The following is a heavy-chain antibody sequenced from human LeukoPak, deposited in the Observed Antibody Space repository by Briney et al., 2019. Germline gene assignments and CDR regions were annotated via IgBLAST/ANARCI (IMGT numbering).Heavy chain of an antibody. J-gene: IGHJ4*02. CDR3: ARWYSSDHFDY. CDR1: GGSISSYY. Sequence: PSETLSLTCTVSGGSISSYYWSWIRQPPWKGLEWIGYIYYSGSTNYNPSLKSRVTISVDTSKNQFSLKLSSVTAADTAVYYCARWYSSDHFDYWGQGTLVTVSS. D-gene: IGHD6-19*01. CDR2: IYYSGST. V-gene: IGHV4-59*08.